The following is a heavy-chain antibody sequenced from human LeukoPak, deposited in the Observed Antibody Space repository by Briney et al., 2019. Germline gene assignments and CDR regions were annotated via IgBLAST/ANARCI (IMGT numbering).Heavy chain of an antibody. D-gene: IGHD3-22*01. CDR1: GFTFDDYA. Sequence: PGKSLRLSCAASGFTFDDYAMHWVRQAPGKGLEWVSGISWNGGSIGYADSVKGRFTISRDNAKNSLYLQMNSLRAEDTALYYCAKDSRYYDSSGAFDYWGQGTLVTVSS. J-gene: IGHJ4*02. CDR3: AKDSRYYDSSGAFDY. CDR2: ISWNGGSI. V-gene: IGHV3-9*01.